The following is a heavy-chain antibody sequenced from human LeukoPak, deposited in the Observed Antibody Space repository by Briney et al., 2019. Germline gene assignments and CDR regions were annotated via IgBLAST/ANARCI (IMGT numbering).Heavy chain of an antibody. CDR1: GVSVSSGGNY. D-gene: IGHD2-2*01. Sequence: SETLSLTCSVSGVSVSSGGNYWNWIRQHPGKGLEWIGYLYDSGTTHYNPSLQSRVTISVDTSKNHFSLKLSSVTAADTAVYYCARMYCSSSSCYPGDYWGQGTLVTVSS. J-gene: IGHJ4*02. V-gene: IGHV4-31*03. CDR3: ARMYCSSSSCYPGDY. CDR2: LYDSGTT.